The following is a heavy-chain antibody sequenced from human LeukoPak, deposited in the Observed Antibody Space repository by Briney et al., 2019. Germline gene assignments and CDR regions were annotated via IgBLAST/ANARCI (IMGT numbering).Heavy chain of an antibody. J-gene: IGHJ6*02. CDR2: IYYSGST. Sequence: PSETLSLTCTVSGGSISSSSYYWSWIRQPPGTGLEWIGYIYYSGSTYYNPSLKSRVTISVDTSKNQFSLKLSSVTAADTAVYYCASNHASLDYFMDVWGQGTTVTVSS. CDR1: GGSISSSSYY. V-gene: IGHV4-30-4*01. CDR3: ASNHASLDYFMDV. D-gene: IGHD2-8*01.